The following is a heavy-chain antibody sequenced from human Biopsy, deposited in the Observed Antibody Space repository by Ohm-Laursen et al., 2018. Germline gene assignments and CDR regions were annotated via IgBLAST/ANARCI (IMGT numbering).Heavy chain of an antibody. Sequence: TQTLTLTCTFSGFSLSSGMCVAWIRQPPGKALEWLAHIDLDYDEHYSTSLKTRLTISKDTSKNQVVLTMTNMDPVDTATYYCARFLEYSDSADFYYGMDVWGQGTTVTVSS. CDR3: ARFLEYSDSADFYYGMDV. D-gene: IGHD2/OR15-2a*01. V-gene: IGHV2-70*01. CDR1: GFSLSSGMC. CDR2: IDLDYDE. J-gene: IGHJ6*02.